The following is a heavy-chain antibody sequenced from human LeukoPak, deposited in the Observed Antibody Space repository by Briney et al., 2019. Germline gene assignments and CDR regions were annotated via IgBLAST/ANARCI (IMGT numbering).Heavy chain of an antibody. CDR3: ARAPYGSATNNYYMDV. CDR1: GGSISSYH. CDR2: FYYSGST. J-gene: IGHJ6*03. D-gene: IGHD3-10*01. V-gene: IGHV4-59*01. Sequence: SETLSLTCTVSGGSISSYHWSWIRQPPGKGLEWVGFFYYSGSTNYNPSLKSRVTISIDTSKNQFSLKLSSVTAADTAVYYCARAPYGSATNNYYMDVWGKGTTVTVSS.